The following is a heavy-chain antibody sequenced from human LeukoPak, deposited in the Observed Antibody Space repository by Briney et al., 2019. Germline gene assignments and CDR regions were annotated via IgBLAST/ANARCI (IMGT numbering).Heavy chain of an antibody. CDR2: INHSGST. D-gene: IGHD3-22*01. Sequence: SETLSLTCTVSGGSISSYYWSWIRQPPGKGLEWIGEINHSGSTNYNPSLKSRVTISVDTSKNQFSLKLSSVTAADTAVYYCARGTEYYYDSSGYVWFDPWGQGTLVTVSS. CDR1: GGSISSYY. J-gene: IGHJ5*02. CDR3: ARGTEYYYDSSGYVWFDP. V-gene: IGHV4-34*01.